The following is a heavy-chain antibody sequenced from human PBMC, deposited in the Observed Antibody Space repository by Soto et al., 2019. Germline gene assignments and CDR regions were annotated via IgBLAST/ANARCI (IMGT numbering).Heavy chain of an antibody. CDR1: SGSISSSNW. D-gene: IGHD6-19*01. Sequence: SETLSLTCAVSSGSISSSNWWSWVRQPPGKGLEWIGEIYHSGSTNYNPSLKSRVTISVDKSKNQFSLKLSSVTAADTAVYYCARLQYSSLFNWFDPWGQGTLVTVS. V-gene: IGHV4-4*02. CDR3: ARLQYSSLFNWFDP. CDR2: IYHSGST. J-gene: IGHJ5*02.